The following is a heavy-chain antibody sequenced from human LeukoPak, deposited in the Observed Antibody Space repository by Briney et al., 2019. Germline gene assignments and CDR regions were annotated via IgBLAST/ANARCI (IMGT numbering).Heavy chain of an antibody. Sequence: SETLSLTCAVYGGSFSGYYWSWIRQPPGKGLEWIGEINHSGSTNDNPSLKSRVTISVDTSKNQFSLKLSTVTAADTAVYYCASTSYGSGSYFTPARPYYYYYGMDVWGQGTTVTVSS. CDR3: ASTSYGSGSYFTPARPYYYYYGMDV. D-gene: IGHD3-10*01. J-gene: IGHJ6*02. V-gene: IGHV4-34*01. CDR2: INHSGST. CDR1: GGSFSGYY.